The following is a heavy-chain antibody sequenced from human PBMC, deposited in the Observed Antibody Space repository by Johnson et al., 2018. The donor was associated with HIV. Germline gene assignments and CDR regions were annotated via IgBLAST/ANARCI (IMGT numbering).Heavy chain of an antibody. CDR2: IYRGGST. CDR3: ARACSGGSCYEEKSPDAFDI. Sequence: VQLVESGGGLVQPGGSLRLSCAASGFTVSSNYMSWVRQAPGKGLVWVSVIYRGGSTYYADSVKGRFTISRVNSKNTLYLQMNSLRAEETAVYYCARACSGGSCYEEKSPDAFDIWGQGTMVTVSS. D-gene: IGHD2-15*01. CDR1: GFTVSSNY. J-gene: IGHJ3*02. V-gene: IGHV3-66*01.